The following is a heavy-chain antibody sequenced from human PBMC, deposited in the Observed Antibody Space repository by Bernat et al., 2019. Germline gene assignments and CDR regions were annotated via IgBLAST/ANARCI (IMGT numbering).Heavy chain of an antibody. CDR1: GFTFSSYS. CDR3: ARDLRIADTAMVSAFDI. J-gene: IGHJ3*02. CDR2: ISYDGSNK. V-gene: IGHV3-30*03. Sequence: VQLVESGGGLVKPGGSLRLSCAASGFTFSSYSMNWVRQAPGKGLEWVAVISYDGSNKYYADSVKGRFTISRDNSKNTLYLQMNSLRAEDTAVYYCARDLRIADTAMVSAFDIWGQGTMVTVSS. D-gene: IGHD5-18*01.